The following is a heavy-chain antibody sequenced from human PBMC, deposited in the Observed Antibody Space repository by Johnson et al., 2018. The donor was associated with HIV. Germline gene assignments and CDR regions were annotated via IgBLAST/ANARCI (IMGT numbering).Heavy chain of an antibody. Sequence: VQLVESGGGLVQPGGSLRLSCAASGFTVSNNFMNWVRQAPGKGLEWVSLIYSGGNTYYADSVKGRFTVSRYSSKTTLFLQMKSLRPEDTAVYFWAKDTIAGVKGDSLIWGQGTMVTVSS. V-gene: IGHV3-66*02. J-gene: IGHJ3*02. CDR3: AKDTIAGVKGDSLI. CDR2: IYSGGNT. D-gene: IGHD3-9*01. CDR1: GFTVSNNF.